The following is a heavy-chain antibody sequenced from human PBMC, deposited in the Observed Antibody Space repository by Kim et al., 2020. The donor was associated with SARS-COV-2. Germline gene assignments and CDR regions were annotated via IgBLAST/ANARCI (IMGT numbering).Heavy chain of an antibody. CDR3: AKRQGYSLDY. V-gene: IGHV3-23*01. Sequence: GGSLRLSCSASGFTFSTYAMSWVRQAPGKGLEWVSVITGSGAGTYYADSVKGRFTISRDNSRNAVFFQMNSLRAEDTAVYYCAKRQGYSLDYWGQGTLVTVSS. D-gene: IGHD2-15*01. J-gene: IGHJ4*02. CDR1: GFTFSTYA. CDR2: ITGSGAGT.